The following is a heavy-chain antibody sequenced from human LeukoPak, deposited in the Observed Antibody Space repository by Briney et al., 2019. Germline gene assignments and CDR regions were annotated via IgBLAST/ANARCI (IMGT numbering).Heavy chain of an antibody. J-gene: IGHJ4*02. V-gene: IGHV7-4-1*02. D-gene: IGHD3-16*01. CDR2: INTNSGDP. CDR1: GYTFSSYT. Sequence: ASVKVSCKASGYTFSSYTVNWVRQAPGQGLEWMGWINTNSGDPTYAQGFTGRFVFSLDTSVTTAYLQISSLKAEDTAVYYCARGGPFDYWGQGTLVTVSS. CDR3: ARGGPFDY.